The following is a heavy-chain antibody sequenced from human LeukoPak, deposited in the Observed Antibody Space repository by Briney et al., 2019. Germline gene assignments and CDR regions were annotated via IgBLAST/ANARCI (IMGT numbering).Heavy chain of an antibody. CDR2: IYYSGST. Sequence: PSETLSLTCTVSGGSISGYYWSWIRQSPGKGLEWIGYIYYSGSTNYNPSLKSRVTISVDTSKNHFSLKVSSVTAADTAVYYCARAVVVAATVKWFDPWGQGTLVTVSS. D-gene: IGHD2-15*01. CDR3: ARAVVVAATVKWFDP. V-gene: IGHV4-59*01. J-gene: IGHJ5*02. CDR1: GGSISGYY.